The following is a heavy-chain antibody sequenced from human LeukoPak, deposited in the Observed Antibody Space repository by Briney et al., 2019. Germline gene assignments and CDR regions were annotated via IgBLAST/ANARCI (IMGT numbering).Heavy chain of an antibody. CDR3: AIREGRYYYGMDV. J-gene: IGHJ6*02. D-gene: IGHD1-14*01. CDR1: GGSISSYY. Sequence: SETLSLTCTVSGGSISSYYWNWIRQPPGKGLEWIGYVYYSGSTNYNPSLKSRVTISVDPSKNQFSLNLNSVTAADTAVYYCAIREGRYYYGMDVWGRGTTVTVSS. V-gene: IGHV4-59*01. CDR2: VYYSGST.